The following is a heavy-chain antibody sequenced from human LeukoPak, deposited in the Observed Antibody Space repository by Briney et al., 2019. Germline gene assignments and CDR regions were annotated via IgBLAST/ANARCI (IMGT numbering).Heavy chain of an antibody. V-gene: IGHV3-13*04. D-gene: IGHD2-8*01. J-gene: IGHJ4*02. CDR1: GFTFSSYD. Sequence: GGSLRLSCAASGFTFSSYDMHWVRQATGKGLEWVSAIGTTDDTYYPGAVKGRFTISRENAKNSLYLQMNSLRAGDTAVYYCARTPYCTNGICYNRYYFDYWGQGTLVTVSS. CDR2: IGTTDDT. CDR3: ARTPYCTNGICYNRYYFDY.